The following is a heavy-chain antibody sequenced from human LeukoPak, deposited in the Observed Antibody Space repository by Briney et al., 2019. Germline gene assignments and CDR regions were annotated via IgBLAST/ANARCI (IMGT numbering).Heavy chain of an antibody. J-gene: IGHJ4*02. Sequence: GESLKISCKGSGYTFTSYYMHWVRQAPGQGLEWMGIINPSGGSTSYAQNFQGRVTMTRGTPPDTVYMELSSLRTEETAVYYCASEMVPQKGVGDFDYWGQGTRITVSS. CDR3: ASEMVPQKGVGDFDY. CDR2: INPSGGST. CDR1: GYTFTSYY. D-gene: IGHD3-10*01. V-gene: IGHV1-46*01.